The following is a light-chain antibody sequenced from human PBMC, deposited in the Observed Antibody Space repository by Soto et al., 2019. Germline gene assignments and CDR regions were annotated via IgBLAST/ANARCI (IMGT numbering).Light chain of an antibody. CDR1: QNDSSNL. Sequence: TVLTQSPGTLSLSPGERPTLSCRASQNDSSNLLVWYQQHPGXAPXXLIYGASSRATGIPDRLSGSGSGTEFSLTIRRLEPDDFAVDYCQKYGNFWTFGQGTKVDIK. CDR3: QKYGNFWT. V-gene: IGKV3-20*01. J-gene: IGKJ1*01. CDR2: GAS.